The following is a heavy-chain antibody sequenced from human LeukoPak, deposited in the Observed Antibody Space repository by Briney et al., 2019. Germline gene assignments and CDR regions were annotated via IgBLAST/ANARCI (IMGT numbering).Heavy chain of an antibody. Sequence: SETLSLTCTVSGYSISSGHYWGWIRPPPGKGLEWIGSMYHSGSTYYNPPLKSRVTISEDTSKNQFSLKLRSVTAADTAVYYCAGRQPDILTGYAFDYWGQGTLVTVSS. V-gene: IGHV4-38-2*02. CDR1: GYSISSGHY. CDR3: AGRQPDILTGYAFDY. J-gene: IGHJ4*02. CDR2: MYHSGST. D-gene: IGHD3-9*01.